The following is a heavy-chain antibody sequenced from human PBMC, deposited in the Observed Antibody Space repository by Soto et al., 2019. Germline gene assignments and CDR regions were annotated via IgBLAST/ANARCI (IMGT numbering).Heavy chain of an antibody. V-gene: IGHV1-3*01. CDR2: IKAGNGDT. CDR3: ARGGSLYWYFDL. J-gene: IGHJ2*01. Sequence: ASVKVSCKTSGYTFTNYGISWVRQAPGQGLEWIGRIKAGNGDTKYPQKFQGRVTITRDTSASTAYMELSSLRSEDTAVYYCARGGSLYWYFDLWGRGTLVTVSS. CDR1: GYTFTNYG. D-gene: IGHD1-26*01.